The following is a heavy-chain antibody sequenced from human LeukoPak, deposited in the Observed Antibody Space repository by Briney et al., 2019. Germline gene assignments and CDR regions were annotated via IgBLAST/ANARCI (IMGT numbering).Heavy chain of an antibody. Sequence: GGSLRLSCTVSGLNFPGNAINWFRQPPGKGLEWVGYIRGESYGGAADFAPSVRDRFTLSRDDSKSSAYLQMNNLKVDDTVVYYCTGSGFEHWGQGTRVIVSS. D-gene: IGHD5-12*01. CDR2: IRGESYGGAA. CDR3: TGSGFEH. J-gene: IGHJ5*02. V-gene: IGHV3-49*03. CDR1: GLNFPGNA.